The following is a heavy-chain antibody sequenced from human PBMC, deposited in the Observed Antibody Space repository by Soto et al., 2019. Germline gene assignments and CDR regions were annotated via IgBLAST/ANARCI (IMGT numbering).Heavy chain of an antibody. CDR3: ASARGSSWYFDF. CDR2: ISGSGSSI. V-gene: IGHV3-21*01. D-gene: IGHD6-13*01. J-gene: IGHJ4*02. CDR1: GFTFRSYS. Sequence: PGGSLRLSCAASGFTFRSYSMNWVRQAPGEGLEWVSSISGSGSSIYYADSVKGRFTISRDNAKNSLYLQMNSLRAEDTAVFYCASARGSSWYFDFWGQGALVTVSS.